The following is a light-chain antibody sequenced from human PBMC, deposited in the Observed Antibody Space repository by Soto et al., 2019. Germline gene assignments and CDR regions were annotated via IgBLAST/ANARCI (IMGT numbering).Light chain of an antibody. Sequence: EFVLTQSPGTLSSSPGESATLSCRASQSLTNSFMAWYQQKNGQAPRLLIYDTSSRASGIPDRFSGSGSGTDFNLTISRLETEDFAVFYCQQYGTSEIIFGQGTRLEIK. J-gene: IGKJ5*01. CDR2: DTS. CDR3: QQYGTSEII. V-gene: IGKV3-20*01. CDR1: QSLTNSF.